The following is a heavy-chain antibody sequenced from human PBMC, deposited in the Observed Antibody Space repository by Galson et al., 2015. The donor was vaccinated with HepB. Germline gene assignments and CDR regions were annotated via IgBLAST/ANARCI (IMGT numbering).Heavy chain of an antibody. J-gene: IGHJ6*03. CDR2: IKSKTDGGTT. CDR3: TTDNRSTVTVDYYYYMDV. CDR1: GFTFSNAW. D-gene: IGHD4-11*01. Sequence: SLRLSCAASGFTFSNAWMSWVRQAPGKGLEWVGRIKSKTDGGTTDYAAPVKGRFTISRDDSKNTLYLQMNSLKTEDTAVYYCTTDNRSTVTVDYYYYMDVWGKGTTVTVSS. V-gene: IGHV3-15*01.